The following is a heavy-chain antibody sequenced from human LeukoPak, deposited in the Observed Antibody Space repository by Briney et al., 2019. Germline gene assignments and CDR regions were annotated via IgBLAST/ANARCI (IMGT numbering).Heavy chain of an antibody. V-gene: IGHV4-59*01. CDR2: IYYSGST. CDR1: GGSISSYY. J-gene: IGHJ6*03. CDR3: ARRRGAPLSYYYMDV. Sequence: SETLSLTCTVSGGSISSYYWSWIRQPPGKGLGWIGYIYYSGSTNYNPSLKSRVTISVDTSKNQFSLKLSSVTAADTAVYYCARRRGAPLSYYYMDVWGKGTTVTVSS. D-gene: IGHD2-15*01.